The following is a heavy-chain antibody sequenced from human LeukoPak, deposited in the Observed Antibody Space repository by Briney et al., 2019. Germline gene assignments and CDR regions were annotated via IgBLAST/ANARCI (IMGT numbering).Heavy chain of an antibody. Sequence: ASVKVSCKASGYTFTSYGISWVRQAPGQGLEWMGWISAYNGNTNYAQKLQGRVTMTTDTSTSTAYMELRSLRSDDTAVYYCARVIWGGYDSGIDYWDQGTLVTVSS. V-gene: IGHV1-18*01. CDR1: GYTFTSYG. D-gene: IGHD5-12*01. CDR3: ARVIWGGYDSGIDY. CDR2: ISAYNGNT. J-gene: IGHJ4*02.